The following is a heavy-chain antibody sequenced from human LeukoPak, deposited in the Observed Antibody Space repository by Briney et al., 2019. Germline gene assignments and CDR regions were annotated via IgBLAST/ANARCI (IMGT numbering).Heavy chain of an antibody. CDR1: GYTLTELS. Sequence: GASVKVSCKVSGYTLTELSMHWVRQAPGKGLEWMGGFDPEDGETIYAQKFQGRVTMTEDTSTDTAYMELSSLRSEGTAVYYCATDPTYCSSTSCRLDYWGQGTLVTVSS. CDR3: ATDPTYCSSTSCRLDY. D-gene: IGHD2-2*01. CDR2: FDPEDGET. V-gene: IGHV1-24*01. J-gene: IGHJ4*02.